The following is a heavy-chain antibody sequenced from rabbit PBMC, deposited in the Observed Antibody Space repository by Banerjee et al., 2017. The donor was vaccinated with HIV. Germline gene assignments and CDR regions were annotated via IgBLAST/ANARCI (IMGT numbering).Heavy chain of an antibody. Sequence: QEQLVESGGGLVQPEGSLTLSCKASGFDISNYHMSWVRQAPGKGLEWIGIIYAGKGSTDYASWVNGRFTISSDNGQNTVDLQMNSLTAADTATYFCARDWADSNGYSYAYDLNLWGQGTLVTVS. J-gene: IGHJ4*01. D-gene: IGHD6-1*01. CDR3: ARDWADSNGYSYAYDLNL. V-gene: IGHV1S47*01. CDR2: IYAGKGST. CDR1: GFDISNYH.